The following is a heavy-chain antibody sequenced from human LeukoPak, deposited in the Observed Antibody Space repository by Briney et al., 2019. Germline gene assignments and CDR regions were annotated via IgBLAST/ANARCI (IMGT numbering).Heavy chain of an antibody. Sequence: PSETLSLTCSVSGYSISGGFYWGWIRQPPGKGLEWIGNIHHSGTTYYNPSLKGRVTISVDTSKNQLSLKLRSVSAADTAIYYCVRDGGSGYATYYYMDVWGKGTTVTVSS. D-gene: IGHD5-12*01. J-gene: IGHJ6*03. CDR2: IHHSGTT. CDR1: GYSISGGFY. V-gene: IGHV4-38-2*02. CDR3: VRDGGSGYATYYYMDV.